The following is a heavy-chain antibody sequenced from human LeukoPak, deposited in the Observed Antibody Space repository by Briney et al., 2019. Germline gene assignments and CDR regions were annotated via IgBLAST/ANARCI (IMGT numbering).Heavy chain of an antibody. J-gene: IGHJ3*02. CDR1: GFTFSSYA. CDR3: AKDGGGDGYNWADAFDI. CDR2: ISYDGSNK. D-gene: IGHD5-24*01. Sequence: GGSLRLSCAASGFTFSSYAMSWVRQAPGKGLEWVAVISYDGSNKYYADSVKGRFTISRDNSKNTLYLQMNSLRAEDTAVYYCAKDGGGDGYNWADAFDIWGQGTMVTVSS. V-gene: IGHV3-30*18.